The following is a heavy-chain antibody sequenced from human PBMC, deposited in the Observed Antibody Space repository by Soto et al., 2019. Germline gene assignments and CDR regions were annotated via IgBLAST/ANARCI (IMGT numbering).Heavy chain of an antibody. V-gene: IGHV1-18*01. CDR2: ISAYNGNT. Sequence: GASVKVSCKASGYTFTSYGISWVRQAPGQGLEWMGWISAYNGNTNYAQKLQGRVTMTTDTSTSTAYMELRSLRSDDTAVYYCAREGHIVLRVYAMPPAYYGMAVWGQGTTVTVSS. CDR3: AREGHIVLRVYAMPPAYYGMAV. D-gene: IGHD2-8*01. J-gene: IGHJ6*02. CDR1: GYTFTSYG.